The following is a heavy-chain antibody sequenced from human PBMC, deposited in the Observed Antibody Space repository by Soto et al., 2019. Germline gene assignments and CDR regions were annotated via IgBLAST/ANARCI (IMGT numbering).Heavy chain of an antibody. CDR1: GGTFSSYA. CDR2: IIPIFGTA. V-gene: IGHV1-69*13. Sequence: SVKVSCKASGGTFSSYAISWVRQAPGQGLEWMGGIIPIFGTANYAQKFQGRVTITADEPTSTAYMELSSLRSEDTAVYYCASGPESHEWLRHPPLDYWGQGTLVTVSS. CDR3: ASGPESHEWLRHPPLDY. D-gene: IGHD5-12*01. J-gene: IGHJ4*02.